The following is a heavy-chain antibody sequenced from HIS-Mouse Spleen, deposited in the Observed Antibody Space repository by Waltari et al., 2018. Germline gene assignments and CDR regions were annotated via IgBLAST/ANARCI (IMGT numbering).Heavy chain of an antibody. V-gene: IGHV4-39*07. CDR3: AREIPYSSSWYDWYFDL. Sequence: QLQLQESGPGLVKPSETLSLTCTVSGGSISSSSYYWGWIRQPPGKGLEWIGSIYYSGRPYSHPSLKSRVTISVATSKNQFSLKLSSVTAADTAVYYCAREIPYSSSWYDWYFDLWGRGTLVTVSS. CDR2: IYYSGRP. D-gene: IGHD6-13*01. CDR1: GGSISSSSYY. J-gene: IGHJ2*01.